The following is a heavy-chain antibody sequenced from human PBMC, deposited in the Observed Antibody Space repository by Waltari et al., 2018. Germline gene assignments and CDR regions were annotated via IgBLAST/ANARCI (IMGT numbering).Heavy chain of an antibody. V-gene: IGHV1-69*12. CDR2: IIPIFGTT. D-gene: IGHD3-3*02. CDR1: GGTFSSSG. CDR3: ARTHVGSHWACDI. J-gene: IGHJ4*02. Sequence: QVQRVQSGAEVKEPGSSVKVSCKVSGGTFSSSGISWVRQAPGQGPEWMGGIIPIFGTTKYAQNFQGRVTIIADESTGTTYMELSSLRYEDTAIYYCARTHVGSHWACDIWGQGTLVTVSS.